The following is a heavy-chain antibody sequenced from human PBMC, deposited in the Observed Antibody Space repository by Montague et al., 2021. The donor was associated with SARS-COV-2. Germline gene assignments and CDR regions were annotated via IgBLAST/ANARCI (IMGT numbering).Heavy chain of an antibody. CDR1: GGSISPYY. V-gene: IGHV4-59*01. CDR3: ARVGWALRVGDYYFDY. J-gene: IGHJ4*02. CDR2: TYDTGST. Sequence: SETLSLTCTVSGGSISPYYWSWIRQPPGKGMEWMGNTYDTGSTNYNSSLKSRLTISVDTSENPFSLKVTSVTPADTAVYYCARVGWALRVGDYYFDYWGQGTLVTVSS. D-gene: IGHD1-26*01.